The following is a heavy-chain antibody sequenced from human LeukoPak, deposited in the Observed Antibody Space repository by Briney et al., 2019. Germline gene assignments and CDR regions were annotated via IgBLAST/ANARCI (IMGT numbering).Heavy chain of an antibody. Sequence: PGGSLRLSCAASGFTFSSYWMSWVRQAPGKGLEWVANIKQDGSEKYYVDSVKGRFTISRDNAKNSLYLQMNSLRAEDTAVYYCARMNVLPGNIDAFDIWGQGTMVTVSS. CDR3: ARMNVLPGNIDAFDI. J-gene: IGHJ3*02. D-gene: IGHD3-10*01. CDR1: GFTFSSYW. CDR2: IKQDGSEK. V-gene: IGHV3-7*03.